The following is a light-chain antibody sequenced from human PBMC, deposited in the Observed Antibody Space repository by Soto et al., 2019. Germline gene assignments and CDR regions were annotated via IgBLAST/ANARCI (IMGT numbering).Light chain of an antibody. Sequence: QSVLTQPASVSGSPGQSITISCTGTSSDVGGYNYVSWYQQHPGEAPKLMIYDVTYRPSGVSNRFSGSKSGTTASLTLSGLQAEDEADYYCSSYTSTSTYVFGTGTKVTVL. V-gene: IGLV2-14*01. J-gene: IGLJ1*01. CDR1: SSDVGGYNY. CDR2: DVT. CDR3: SSYTSTSTYV.